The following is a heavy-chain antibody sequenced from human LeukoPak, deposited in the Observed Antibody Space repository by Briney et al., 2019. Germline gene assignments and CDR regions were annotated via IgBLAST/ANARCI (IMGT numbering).Heavy chain of an antibody. CDR1: GFTFSDYY. CDR3: VKDRGRDILTGYSYAFDI. D-gene: IGHD3-9*01. J-gene: IGHJ3*02. CDR2: ISSGSSHT. Sequence: GGSLRLSCAASGFTFSDYYMSWIRQAPGKGLEWVSYISSGSSHTNYADSEKGRFTISRDNSKNTLYLQMNSLRAEDTAVYYCVKDRGRDILTGYSYAFDIWGQGTMVTVSS. V-gene: IGHV3-11*06.